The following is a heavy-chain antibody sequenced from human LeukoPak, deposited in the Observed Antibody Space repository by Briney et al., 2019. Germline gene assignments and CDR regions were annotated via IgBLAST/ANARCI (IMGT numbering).Heavy chain of an antibody. J-gene: IGHJ3*02. CDR1: GGSISSSSYY. Sequence: SETLSLTCTVSGGSISSSSYYWGWIRQPPGKGLEWIGRLYNSGSTYYNPSLKSRVTISVDTSKNQFSLKLSSVTAADTAVYYCARVSRRPRYCSGGSCSPRDKDAFDIWGQGTMVTVSS. D-gene: IGHD2-15*01. CDR3: ARVSRRPRYCSGGSCSPRDKDAFDI. V-gene: IGHV4-39*07. CDR2: LYNSGST.